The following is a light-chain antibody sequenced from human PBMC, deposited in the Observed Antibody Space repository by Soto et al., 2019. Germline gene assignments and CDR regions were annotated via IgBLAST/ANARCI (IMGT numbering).Light chain of an antibody. J-gene: IGKJ1*01. CDR3: QQYYSTPLT. CDR2: WAS. Sequence: DIVMTQSPDSLAVSLGERATINCKSSQSVLYSSNNKNFLSWYQQKPGQPPKLLIYWASTRASRVPDRFSGSGSGTDFTLTSSSLQAEDVAVFYCQQYYSTPLTFVQGTKVDIK. V-gene: IGKV4-1*01. CDR1: QSVLYSSNNKNF.